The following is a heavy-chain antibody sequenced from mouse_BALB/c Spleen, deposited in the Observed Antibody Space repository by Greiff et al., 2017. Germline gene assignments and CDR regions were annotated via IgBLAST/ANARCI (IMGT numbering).Heavy chain of an antibody. CDR2: INPDSSTI. CDR1: GFDFSRYW. D-gene: IGHD2-14*01. J-gene: IGHJ3*01. Sequence: EVQLVESGGGLVQPGGSLKLSCAASGFDFSRYWMSWVRQAPGKGLEWIGEINPDSSTINYTPSLKDKFIISRDNAKNTLYLQMSKVRSEDTALYYCARPAYYRYDDGWFAYWGQGTLVTVSA. CDR3: ARPAYYRYDDGWFAY. V-gene: IGHV4-1*02.